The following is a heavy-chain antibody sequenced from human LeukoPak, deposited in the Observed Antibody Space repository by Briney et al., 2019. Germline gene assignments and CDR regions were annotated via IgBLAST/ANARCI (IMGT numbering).Heavy chain of an antibody. CDR1: GFTFSSYS. D-gene: IGHD4-17*01. CDR3: ARQSGTMVTTRFDY. V-gene: IGHV3-48*01. Sequence: GGSLRLSCAASGFTFSSYSMNWVRQAPGKVLEWVSYISSSSRTIYYADSVKGRFTISRDNAKNSLYLQMNRLRAEDTAIYYCARQSGTMVTTRFDYWGQGTLVTVSS. J-gene: IGHJ4*02. CDR2: ISSSSRTI.